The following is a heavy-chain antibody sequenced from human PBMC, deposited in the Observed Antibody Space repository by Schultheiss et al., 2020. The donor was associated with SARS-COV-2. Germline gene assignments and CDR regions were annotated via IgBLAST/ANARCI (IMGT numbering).Heavy chain of an antibody. CDR3: AKYSSSWLYYGMDV. Sequence: GGSLRLSCAASGFTFSSYSMNWVRQAPGKGLEWVSSISSSSSYIYYADSVKGRFTISRDNAKNTLYLQMNSLRAEDTAVYYCAKYSSSWLYYGMDVWGQGTTVTVSS. CDR1: GFTFSSYS. V-gene: IGHV3-21*04. D-gene: IGHD6-13*01. CDR2: ISSSSSYI. J-gene: IGHJ6*02.